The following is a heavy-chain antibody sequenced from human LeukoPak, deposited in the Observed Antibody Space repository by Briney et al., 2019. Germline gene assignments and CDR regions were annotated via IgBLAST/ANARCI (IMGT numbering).Heavy chain of an antibody. CDR1: GFTVSTNY. CDR2: TSIGGTT. Sequence: GGSLRLSCAASGFTVSTNYMSWVRQVSGEGLEFVSLTSIGGTTDYADSVKGRFTISSDNSKNTLYLQMNSLRAEDTAVYYCAKVRSDRSGWYEFDYWGQGTLATVSS. CDR3: AKVRSDRSGWYEFDY. J-gene: IGHJ4*02. V-gene: IGHV3-53*01. D-gene: IGHD6-19*01.